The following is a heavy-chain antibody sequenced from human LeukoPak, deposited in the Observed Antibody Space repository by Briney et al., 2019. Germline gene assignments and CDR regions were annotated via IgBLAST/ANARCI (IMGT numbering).Heavy chain of an antibody. CDR3: ARHYGP. J-gene: IGHJ5*02. CDR2: IYYSGTT. V-gene: IGHV4-39*01. CDR1: GGSISSYY. D-gene: IGHD4-17*01. Sequence: SETLSLTCTVSGGSISSYYWSWIRQPPGKGLEWIGSIYYSGTTYYNPSLKSRVAISVDTSKNQFSLKLSSVTAADTAVYYCARHYGPWGQGTLVTVSS.